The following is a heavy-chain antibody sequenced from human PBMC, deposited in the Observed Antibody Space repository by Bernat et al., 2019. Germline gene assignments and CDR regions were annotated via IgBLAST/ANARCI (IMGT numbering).Heavy chain of an antibody. CDR3: ARMNLRAFDY. J-gene: IGHJ4*02. CDR2: IYYSAST. CDR1: VGSISSSSYY. Sequence: QLQLQESGPGLVKPSETLSLTCTVSVGSISSSSYYWGWLRQPPGKGLEWIGSIYYSASTYYNPTLKSRVTISVDTSRNQFSLKLSSEPAADTAVYYCARMNLRAFDYWGQGTLVTVSS. V-gene: IGHV4-39*01.